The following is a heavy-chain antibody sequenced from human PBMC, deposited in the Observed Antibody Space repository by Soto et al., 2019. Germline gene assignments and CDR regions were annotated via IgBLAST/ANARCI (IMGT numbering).Heavy chain of an antibody. Sequence: TLSLTCAVYGGSFSGYYWSWIRQPPGKGLEWIGEINHSGSTNYNPSLKSRVTISVDTSKNQFSLKLSSVTAADTAVYYCARLNGYCLRTNCHGYYGMDVWGQGT. CDR2: INHSGST. CDR1: GGSFSGYY. CDR3: ARLNGYCLRTNCHGYYGMDV. J-gene: IGHJ6*02. V-gene: IGHV4-34*01. D-gene: IGHD2-2*03.